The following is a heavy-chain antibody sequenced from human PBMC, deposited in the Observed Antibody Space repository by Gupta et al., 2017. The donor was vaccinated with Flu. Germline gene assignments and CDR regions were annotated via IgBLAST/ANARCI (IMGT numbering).Heavy chain of an antibody. J-gene: IGHJ6*02. CDR1: A. V-gene: IGHV3-23*01. Sequence: AMSWVRQAPGKGLEWVSTISGSGDSTYYAYSVKGRVTISRDDSENTVYVQMNSLRAEDTAVDYCAKDFYSSGGVPTCGLDVGGQGTTVTVYS. CDR2: ISGSGDST. D-gene: IGHD3-22*01. CDR3: AKDFYSSGGVPTCGLDV.